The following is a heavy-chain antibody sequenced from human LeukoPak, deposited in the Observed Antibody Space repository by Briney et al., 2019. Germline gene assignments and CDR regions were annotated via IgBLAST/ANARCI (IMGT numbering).Heavy chain of an antibody. CDR1: GYTFTGYY. CDR2: ISGYNGNT. Sequence: ASVKVSCKASGYTFTGYYIHWVRQAPGQGLEWMGWISGYNGNTKYAQKFQGRVTMTTDTSTSTAYMELRSLRSDDTAVYYCARNLGGGDYHDYWGQGTLVTVSS. J-gene: IGHJ4*02. CDR3: ARNLGGGDYHDY. D-gene: IGHD2-21*02. V-gene: IGHV1-18*04.